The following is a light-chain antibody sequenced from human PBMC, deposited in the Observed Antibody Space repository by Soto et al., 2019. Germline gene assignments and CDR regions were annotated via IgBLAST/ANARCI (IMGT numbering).Light chain of an antibody. V-gene: IGLV1-44*01. J-gene: IGLJ3*02. CDR2: SNN. Sequence: QSVLTQPPSASGTPGQRVTISCSGSSSNIGSKTVNWYQQLPGTAPKVLIYSNNQRPSGVPDRFSGSKSGTSGSLAISGLQSEYEADYYCAAWDDTLNGWVFGGGTKVTVL. CDR1: SSNIGSKT. CDR3: AAWDDTLNGWV.